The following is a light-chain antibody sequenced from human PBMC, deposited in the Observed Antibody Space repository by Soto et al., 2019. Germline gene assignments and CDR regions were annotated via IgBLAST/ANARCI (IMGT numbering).Light chain of an antibody. J-gene: IGKJ4*01. V-gene: IGKV1-33*01. CDR3: QHYDHLPPLS. CDR2: DAS. CDR1: QDIKNY. Sequence: DIRVTQSPSSLSASVGDRVTITCQASQDIKNYLNWYQQKPGKAPNLVIYDASNLKTGVPSRFSGSGSATDFSFSISSLQPEDVGTYYCQHYDHLPPLSFGGGTKVELK.